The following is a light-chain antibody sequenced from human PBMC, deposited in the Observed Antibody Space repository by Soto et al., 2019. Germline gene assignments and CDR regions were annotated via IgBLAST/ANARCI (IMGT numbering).Light chain of an antibody. CDR2: GAS. V-gene: IGKV3-20*01. Sequence: EVVLTQSPGTLSLSPGDRAALFCRASQSLSDTFLAWYQQKPGQAPRLLIFGASSRLTGIPDRFSGSGSGTDFTLTISRLEPEDFAVYYCQQYDSSPRTFGQGTRVEIK. J-gene: IGKJ1*01. CDR1: QSLSDTF. CDR3: QQYDSSPRT.